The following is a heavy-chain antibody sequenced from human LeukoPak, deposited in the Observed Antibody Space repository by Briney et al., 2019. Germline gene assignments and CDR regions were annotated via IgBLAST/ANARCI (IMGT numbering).Heavy chain of an antibody. V-gene: IGHV4-34*01. Sequence: SETLSLTCSAYGGSFSDYYWSWIRQSPEKGLEWIGEINHSGTTNFNPSLKTRVAISIETSKNQFSLKLNSVTAADTAVYFCAKRRITIFGEVIRQTRSWFDPWGQGTLVTVSS. CDR2: INHSGTT. CDR1: GGSFSDYY. CDR3: AKRRITIFGEVIRQTRSWFDP. D-gene: IGHD3-3*01. J-gene: IGHJ5*02.